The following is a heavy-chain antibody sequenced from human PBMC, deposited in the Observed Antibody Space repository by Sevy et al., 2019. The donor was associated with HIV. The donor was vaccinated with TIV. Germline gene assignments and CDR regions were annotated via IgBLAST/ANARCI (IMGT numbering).Heavy chain of an antibody. CDR2: IYHTGST. Sequence: SETLSLTCTVSGGSISAKNYFWGWIRQPPGKGLEWIGSIYHTGSTYHSPSLQSRVGISVDTSKKLFSVKLSSVTGADTAVYFCARHAFKHGYRPSYFDSWSHGTLVTVSS. V-gene: IGHV4-39*01. D-gene: IGHD5-18*01. CDR3: ARHAFKHGYRPSYFDS. J-gene: IGHJ4*01. CDR1: GGSISAKNYF.